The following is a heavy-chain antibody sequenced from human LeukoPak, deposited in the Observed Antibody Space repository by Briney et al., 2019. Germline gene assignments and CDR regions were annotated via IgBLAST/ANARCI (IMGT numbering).Heavy chain of an antibody. CDR3: VRDVDI. J-gene: IGHJ4*02. CDR1: GFIFSNFW. Sequence: GRSLRLSCAGSGFIFSNFWMGWARQGPGKGLQWVASINRDGSEKHPVDSVKGRFTISRDNAKNSVYLQMNGLTVEDTAVYYCVRDVDIWGQGTLVTVSS. V-gene: IGHV3-7*01. CDR2: INRDGSEK. D-gene: IGHD5-24*01.